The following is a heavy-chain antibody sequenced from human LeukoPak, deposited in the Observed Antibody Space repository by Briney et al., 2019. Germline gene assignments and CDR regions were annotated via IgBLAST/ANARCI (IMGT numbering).Heavy chain of an antibody. V-gene: IGHV3-11*01. Sequence: GGSLRLSCAASEFTFSDYYMSWIRQAPGKGLEWVSYTSSSGTTIYYADSVKGRFTISRDNAKNSLYLQMNSLRAEDTAVYYCARETTLTTSLFDLWGQGTLVTVSS. CDR3: ARETTLTTSLFDL. CDR2: TSSSGTTI. J-gene: IGHJ4*02. CDR1: EFTFSDYY. D-gene: IGHD4-11*01.